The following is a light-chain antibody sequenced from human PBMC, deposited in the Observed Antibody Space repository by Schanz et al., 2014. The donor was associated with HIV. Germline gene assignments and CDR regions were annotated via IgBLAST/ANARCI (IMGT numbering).Light chain of an antibody. Sequence: EVVLTQSPGTLSLSPGERATLSCRASQSISSRYLAWYQQKPGQAPTLLIYAASSRASGVPDRFSGSGSGADFTLTISGLEPEDFAVYYCQQYNNWPRPFGQGTKVEIK. CDR3: QQYNNWPRP. CDR1: QSISSRY. V-gene: IGKV3-20*01. CDR2: AAS. J-gene: IGKJ1*01.